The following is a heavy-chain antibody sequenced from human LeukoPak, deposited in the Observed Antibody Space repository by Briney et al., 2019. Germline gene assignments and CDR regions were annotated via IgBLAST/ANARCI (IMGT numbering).Heavy chain of an antibody. J-gene: IGHJ4*02. CDR2: ISYSGST. V-gene: IGHV4-59*08. CDR3: ARGWGYFDS. D-gene: IGHD7-27*01. Sequence: SSETLSLTCTVSGGSVSSYYLTWIPQPPGKGLEWIGYISYSGSTNYSPSLKSRVTISVDASKNQFSLKLSSVTAADTAVYYCARGWGYFDSWGQGTLVTVSS. CDR1: GGSVSSYY.